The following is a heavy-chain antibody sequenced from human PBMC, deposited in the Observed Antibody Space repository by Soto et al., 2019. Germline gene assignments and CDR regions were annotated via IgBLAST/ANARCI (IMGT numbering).Heavy chain of an antibody. V-gene: IGHV4-39*01. Sequence: SETLSLTCTVSGGSISSSSYYWGWIRQPPGKGLEWIGSIYYSGSTYYNPSLKSRVTISVDTSKNQFSLKLSSVTAADTAVYYCASGLDGDYYYYYGMDVWGQGTTVTVSS. D-gene: IGHD4-17*01. CDR1: GGSISSSSYY. J-gene: IGHJ6*02. CDR3: ASGLDGDYYYYYGMDV. CDR2: IYYSGST.